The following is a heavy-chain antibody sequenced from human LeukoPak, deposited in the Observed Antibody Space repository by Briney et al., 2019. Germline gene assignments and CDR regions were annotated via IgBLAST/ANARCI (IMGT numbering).Heavy chain of an antibody. D-gene: IGHD2-15*01. CDR2: IKEDGSEK. V-gene: IGHV3-7*01. Sequence: PGGSLRLSCAASGFTFSIYWMSWVRQAPGKGLEWVANIKEDGSEKNYVGSVKGRFTISRDNAKNSLCLQMNSLRAEDTAVYYCARDGSFSWSPLGYWGRGALVTVSS. CDR1: GFTFSIYW. CDR3: ARDGSFSWSPLGY. J-gene: IGHJ4*02.